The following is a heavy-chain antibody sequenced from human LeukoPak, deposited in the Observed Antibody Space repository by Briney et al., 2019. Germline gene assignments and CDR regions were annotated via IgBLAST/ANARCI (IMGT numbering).Heavy chain of an antibody. J-gene: IGHJ2*01. CDR3: ARYTYGDSRSWYFDL. Sequence: PSETLSLTCAVHGGSFSDYYWSWIRQPPGKGLEWIGEINHSGSTNSNPSLKSRVTISVDTSKNQFSLKLSSVTAADTAVYYCARYTYGDSRSWYFDLWGRGTLVTVSS. CDR1: GGSFSDYY. D-gene: IGHD4-17*01. CDR2: INHSGST. V-gene: IGHV4-34*01.